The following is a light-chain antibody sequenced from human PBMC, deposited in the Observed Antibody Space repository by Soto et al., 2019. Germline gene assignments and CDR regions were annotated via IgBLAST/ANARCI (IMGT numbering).Light chain of an antibody. CDR1: SSNIGAGYD. Sequence: QSVLTQPPSVSGAPGQRVTISCTGSSSNIGAGYDVHWYQQLPGTAPKLLIYGNNNRPSGVPDRFSGSKSGTSASLAITGLLPEDDSDYYCQSRVTSLSGSRVFGTGTKLTVL. J-gene: IGLJ1*01. V-gene: IGLV1-40*01. CDR3: QSRVTSLSGSRV. CDR2: GNN.